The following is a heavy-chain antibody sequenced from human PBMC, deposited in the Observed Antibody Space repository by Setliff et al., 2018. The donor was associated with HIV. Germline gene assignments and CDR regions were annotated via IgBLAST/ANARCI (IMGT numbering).Heavy chain of an antibody. Sequence: SETLSLTCTISGVSISSSSFYWGWIRQSPGKGLEWIGSIYYSGSTYYNPSLKSRLTISVDTSKNQFSLRLSSVTAADTAVYYCARDRYYGSGSYYNYFDYWGQGILVTVSS. V-gene: IGHV4-39*02. CDR3: ARDRYYGSGSYYNYFDY. J-gene: IGHJ4*02. D-gene: IGHD3-10*01. CDR1: GVSISSSSFY. CDR2: IYYSGST.